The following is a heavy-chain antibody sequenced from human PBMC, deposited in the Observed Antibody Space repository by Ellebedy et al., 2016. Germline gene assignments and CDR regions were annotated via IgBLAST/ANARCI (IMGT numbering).Heavy chain of an antibody. J-gene: IGHJ4*02. CDR2: ISSSDSTI. V-gene: IGHV3-11*01. Sequence: GESLKISXAASGFTFSDYYMSWIRQAPGKGLEWISYISSSDSTISYADSVKGRFSISRDNAKNSLYLQMNSLRAEDTAVYYCARNGKGGPYSSSSTRPFDYWGQGTQVTVSS. D-gene: IGHD6-6*01. CDR3: ARNGKGGPYSSSSTRPFDY. CDR1: GFTFSDYY.